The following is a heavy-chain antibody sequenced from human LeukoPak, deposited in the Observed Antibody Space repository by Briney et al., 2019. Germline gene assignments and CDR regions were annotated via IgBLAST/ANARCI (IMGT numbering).Heavy chain of an antibody. V-gene: IGHV4-59*01. CDR1: GGSITIYY. D-gene: IGHD6-13*01. CDR2: T. J-gene: IGHJ6*03. Sequence: SETLSLTCTVSGGSITIYYWTWIRQPPGKGLEWIGITNYNPSLNSRVTISRDTSKNHFSLELSSATAADTAVYFCARGRVSSRTWYSTYYYYFYMDVWGKGTTVTVSS. CDR3: ARGRVSSRTWYSTYYYYFYMDV.